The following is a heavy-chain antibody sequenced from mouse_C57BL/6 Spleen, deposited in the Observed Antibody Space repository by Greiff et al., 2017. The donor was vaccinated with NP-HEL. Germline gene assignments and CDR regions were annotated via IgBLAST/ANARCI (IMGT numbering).Heavy chain of an antibody. Sequence: EVQLVESGGGLVKPGGSLKLSCAASGFTFSSYAMSWVRQTPEKRLEWVATISDGGSYTYYPDNVKGRFTISRDNAKNNLYLQMSHLKSEDTAMYYCARSMVTTWGYFDYWGQGTTLTVSS. CDR3: ARSMVTTWGYFDY. J-gene: IGHJ2*01. V-gene: IGHV5-4*01. CDR1: GFTFSSYA. D-gene: IGHD2-2*01. CDR2: ISDGGSYT.